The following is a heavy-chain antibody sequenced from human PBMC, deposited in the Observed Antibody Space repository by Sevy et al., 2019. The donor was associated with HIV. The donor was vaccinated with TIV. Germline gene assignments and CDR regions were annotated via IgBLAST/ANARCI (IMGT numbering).Heavy chain of an antibody. J-gene: IGHJ6*02. Sequence: GGSLRLSCAASGFTFSSYAMSWVRQAPGKGLQWVSAMGGCGSNTYYADSVKGRLTLSRDNSKNTMYLQMNSLRADDTAVYYCARSPDFGVIIPTGVMDVWGQGTTVTVSS. CDR3: ARSPDFGVIIPTGVMDV. V-gene: IGHV3-23*01. CDR2: MGGCGSNT. CDR1: GFTFSSYA. D-gene: IGHD3-3*01.